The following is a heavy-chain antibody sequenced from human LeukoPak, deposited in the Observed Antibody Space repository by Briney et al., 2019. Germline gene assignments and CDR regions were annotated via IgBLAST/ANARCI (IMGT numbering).Heavy chain of an antibody. CDR1: VYTFTSYG. J-gene: IGHJ4*02. CDR2: ISAYNGNT. V-gene: IGHV1-18*01. Sequence: ASVKVSCKASVYTFTSYGISWVRQAPGQGLEWMGWISAYNGNTNYAQKRQGRVTMTTDTTTSTAYMELRSLRSDDTAVYYCARTDIGPRHFDYWGQGTLVTVSS. CDR3: ARTDIGPRHFDY. D-gene: IGHD5-12*01.